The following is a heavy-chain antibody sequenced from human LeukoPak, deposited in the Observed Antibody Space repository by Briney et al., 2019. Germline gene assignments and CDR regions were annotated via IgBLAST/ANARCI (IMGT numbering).Heavy chain of an antibody. D-gene: IGHD4-17*01. CDR3: ARDYGAPVTTFPDY. CDR2: ISAYNGNT. CDR1: GYTFTSYG. V-gene: IGHV1-18*01. Sequence: ASVKLSCKASGYTFTSYGISWVRQAPGQGLKWMGWISAYNGNTNYAQKLQGRVTMTTDTSTSTAYMELRSLRSDDTAVYYCARDYGAPVTTFPDYWGQGTLVTVSS. J-gene: IGHJ4*02.